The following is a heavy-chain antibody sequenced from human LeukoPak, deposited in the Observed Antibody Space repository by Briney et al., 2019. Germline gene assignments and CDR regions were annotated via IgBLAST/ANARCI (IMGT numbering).Heavy chain of an antibody. J-gene: IGHJ4*02. V-gene: IGHV1-69*05. CDR3: AINYYDSSGYQPFDY. CDR2: IIPIFGTA. CDR1: GYTFTSYA. D-gene: IGHD3-22*01. Sequence: GSSVKVSCKASGYTFTSYAISWVRQAPGQGLEWMGGIIPIFGTANYAQKFQDRVTITTDESTSTAYMELSSLRSEDTAVYYCAINYYDSSGYQPFDYWGQGTLVTVSS.